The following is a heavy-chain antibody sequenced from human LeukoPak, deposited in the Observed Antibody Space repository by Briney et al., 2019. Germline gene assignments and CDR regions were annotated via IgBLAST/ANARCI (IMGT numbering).Heavy chain of an antibody. D-gene: IGHD6-25*01. Sequence: ASVKVSCKASGYTFTSYYMHWVRQAPGQGLEWMGIINPSGGSTSYAQKFQGRVTMTRDTSISTAYMELSRLRSDDTAVYYCARGPLRGAFDIWGQGTMVTVSS. CDR3: ARGPLRGAFDI. CDR1: GYTFTSYY. CDR2: INPSGGST. J-gene: IGHJ3*02. V-gene: IGHV1-46*01.